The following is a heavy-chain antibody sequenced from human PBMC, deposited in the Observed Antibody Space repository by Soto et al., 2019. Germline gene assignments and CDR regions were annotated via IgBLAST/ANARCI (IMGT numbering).Heavy chain of an antibody. Sequence: SETLSLTCTVSGGSISNYYWSWIRQPPGKGLEWIGYIYYSGNTKDNPSLKSRVTISVDTSKNQFSLRLSSVTAADTAIYYCARHLGAGVCNLGASAFDILGQGTVVTVSS. CDR2: IYYSGNT. CDR1: GGSISNYY. D-gene: IGHD2-21*02. J-gene: IGHJ3*02. V-gene: IGHV4-59*08. CDR3: ARHLGAGVCNLGASAFDI.